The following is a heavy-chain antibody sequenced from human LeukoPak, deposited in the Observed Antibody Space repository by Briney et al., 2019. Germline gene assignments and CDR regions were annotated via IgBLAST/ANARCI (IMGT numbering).Heavy chain of an antibody. J-gene: IGHJ4*02. Sequence: SETLSLTCTVSGGSISSYFWSWIRQPPGKGLEWFGDIYTQGSPHYKPSLKSRVTISVDTSKNQCSLHLSSVTAADTAVDYCARSYTTSSPFDFWGQGTLVTVSS. CDR3: ARSYTTSSPFDF. CDR1: GGSISSYF. V-gene: IGHV4-4*09. D-gene: IGHD6-6*01. CDR2: IYTQGSP.